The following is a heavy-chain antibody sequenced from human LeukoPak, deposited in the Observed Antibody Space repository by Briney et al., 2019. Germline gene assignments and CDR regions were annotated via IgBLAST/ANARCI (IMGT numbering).Heavy chain of an antibody. D-gene: IGHD5-18*01. CDR3: AKERRGYSYGYIDY. CDR2: ISSTGSAK. CDR1: GFTFSTYN. Sequence: GGSLRLSCAASGFTFSTYNMNWVRQAPGKGLEWVSSISSTGSAKYYADSVRGRFTISRDNANHSLYLQVNSLRAEDTAVYYCAKERRGYSYGYIDYWGQGSLVSVSS. V-gene: IGHV3-21*01. J-gene: IGHJ4*02.